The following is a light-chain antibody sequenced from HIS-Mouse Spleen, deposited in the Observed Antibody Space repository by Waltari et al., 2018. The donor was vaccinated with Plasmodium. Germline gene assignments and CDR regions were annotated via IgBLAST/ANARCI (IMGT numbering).Light chain of an antibody. CDR3: SSYAGSNNLV. Sequence: QSALTQPPSASGSPGQSVTISCTGTSSDVGGYNYVSWYQQHPGKAPKLMIYEVSKRPPGVPDLFSVSKSVNTASLTVSGLQAEDEADYYCSSYAGSNNLVFGGGTKLTVL. V-gene: IGLV2-8*01. J-gene: IGLJ2*01. CDR2: EVS. CDR1: SSDVGGYNY.